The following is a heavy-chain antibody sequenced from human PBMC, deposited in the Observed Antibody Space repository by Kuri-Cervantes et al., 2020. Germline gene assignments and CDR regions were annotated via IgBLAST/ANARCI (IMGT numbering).Heavy chain of an antibody. V-gene: IGHV5-51*01. CDR2: LYPGDSDT. CDR3: ARRGKGGTAMVDY. D-gene: IGHD5-18*01. CDR1: GYTFTDYW. J-gene: IGHJ4*02. Sequence: GGSLRLSCKGSGYTFTDYWIAWVRQMPGKGLEWMGILYPGDSDTRYSPSFQGQVTISADKSISTAYLQWSSLKASDTAMYYCARRGKGGTAMVDYWGQGTLVTVSS.